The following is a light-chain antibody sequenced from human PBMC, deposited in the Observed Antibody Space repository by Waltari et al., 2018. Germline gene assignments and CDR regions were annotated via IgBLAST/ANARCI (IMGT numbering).Light chain of an antibody. CDR3: QHYLRLPAT. V-gene: IGKV3-20*01. CDR1: QSVTRT. Sequence: EIVLTHSQAPWSLSPGEKATLSCRASQSVTRTLAWYQQKPGQAPRLLIYGASNRATGIPDRFSGSGSGTDFSLTISRLEPEDFAVYYCQHYLRLPATFGQGTKVEIK. CDR2: GAS. J-gene: IGKJ1*01.